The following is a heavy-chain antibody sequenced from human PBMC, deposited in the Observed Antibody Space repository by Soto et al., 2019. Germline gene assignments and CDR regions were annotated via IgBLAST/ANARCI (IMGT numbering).Heavy chain of an antibody. CDR3: AKGGGSARGFDY. Sequence: GSLRLSCTGSGFTFGNYGMHWVRQAPGKGLEWVASTSYDGNNKYYADSLKGRFTISRDNSKKMVYLQMTSLGPEDTAVYYCAKGGGSARGFDYWGQGALVTVSS. D-gene: IGHD1-26*01. J-gene: IGHJ4*02. CDR1: GFTFGNYG. CDR2: TSYDGNNK. V-gene: IGHV3-30*18.